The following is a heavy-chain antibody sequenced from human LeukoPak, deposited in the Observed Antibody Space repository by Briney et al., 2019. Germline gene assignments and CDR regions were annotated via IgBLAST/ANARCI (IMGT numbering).Heavy chain of an antibody. CDR3: ARGGGYCSSTSCSPSFDY. CDR1: GGSFSGYY. J-gene: IGHJ4*02. CDR2: INHSGST. V-gene: IGHV4-34*01. D-gene: IGHD2-2*01. Sequence: PSETLSLTCAVYGGSFSGYYWSWIRQPPGKGLEWIGEINHSGSTNYNPSLKSRVTISVDTSKNQFSLKLSSVTAADTAVYYCARGGGYCSSTSCSPSFDYWGQGTLVTVSS.